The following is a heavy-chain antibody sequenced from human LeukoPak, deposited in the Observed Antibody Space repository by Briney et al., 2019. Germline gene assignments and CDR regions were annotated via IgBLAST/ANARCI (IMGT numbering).Heavy chain of an antibody. D-gene: IGHD4-17*01. Sequence: GGSLRLSCAASGFTFSSYGMHWVRQAPGKGLEWVAVISYDGSNKYYADSVKGRFTISRDNSKNTLYLQMNSLRAEDTAVYYCAKDYVTTYAYYYYGMDVWGQGTTVTVSS. V-gene: IGHV3-30*18. CDR1: GFTFSSYG. J-gene: IGHJ6*02. CDR2: ISYDGSNK. CDR3: AKDYVTTYAYYYYGMDV.